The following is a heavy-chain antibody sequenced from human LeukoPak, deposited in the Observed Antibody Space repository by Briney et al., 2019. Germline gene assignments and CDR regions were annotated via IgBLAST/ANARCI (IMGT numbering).Heavy chain of an antibody. Sequence: GSLRLSCAASGFTFSSYSINLVRQAPGKGLEWVSSISSNSSYIYYEDSVKGRFTISRDNAKNSLYLQMNSLRAEDTAVYYCARDGRGRQWLVRDYFDYWGQGTLVTVSS. V-gene: IGHV3-21*01. CDR1: GFTFSSYS. CDR3: ARDGRGRQWLVRDYFDY. D-gene: IGHD6-19*01. J-gene: IGHJ4*02. CDR2: ISSNSSYI.